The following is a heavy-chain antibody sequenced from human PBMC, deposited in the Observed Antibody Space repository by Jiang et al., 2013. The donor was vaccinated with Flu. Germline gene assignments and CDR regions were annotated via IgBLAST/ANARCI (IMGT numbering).Heavy chain of an antibody. Sequence: SLTCTVSGGSISSYYWSWIRQPPGKGLEWIGYIYYSGSTNYNPSLKSRVTISVDTSKNQFSLKLSSVTAADTAVYYCARDLTDYYDSSGYYDIWGQGTMVTVSS. D-gene: IGHD3-22*01. CDR2: IYYSGST. CDR1: GGSISSYY. CDR3: ARDLTDYYDSSGYYDI. V-gene: IGHV4-59*01. J-gene: IGHJ3*02.